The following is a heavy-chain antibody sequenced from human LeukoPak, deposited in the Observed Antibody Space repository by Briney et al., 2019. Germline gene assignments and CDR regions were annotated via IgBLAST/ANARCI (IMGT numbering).Heavy chain of an antibody. CDR2: IKQDGSET. D-gene: IGHD2-8*02. J-gene: IGHJ4*02. CDR1: GFTFTTNW. V-gene: IGHV3-7*01. CDR3: ARGRYCTANSCYSDY. Sequence: GGSLRLSCAASGFTFTTNWMTWVREAPGKGLEWVASIKQDGSETYYVDSVKGRFTISRDNAKNSLSLQMNSLRAEDTAVYYCARGRYCTANSCYSDYWGQGTLVTVSS.